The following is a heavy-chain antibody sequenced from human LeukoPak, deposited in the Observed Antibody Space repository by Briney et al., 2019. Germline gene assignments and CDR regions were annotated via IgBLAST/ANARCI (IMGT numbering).Heavy chain of an antibody. CDR1: GFTFSSYA. Sequence: GFLRISRAASGFTFSSYAMSWVRQAPGKGLEWVSAISGSGGSTYYADSVKGRFTISRDNSKNPLYLQMNSLRAEDTAVYYCAKELTIFGVVIRVFDYWGQGTLVTVSS. V-gene: IGHV3-23*01. CDR3: AKELTIFGVVIRVFDY. J-gene: IGHJ4*02. D-gene: IGHD3-3*01. CDR2: ISGSGGST.